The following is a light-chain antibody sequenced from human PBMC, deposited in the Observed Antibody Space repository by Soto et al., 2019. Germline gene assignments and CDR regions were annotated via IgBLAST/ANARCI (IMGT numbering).Light chain of an antibody. Sequence: EIVMTQSPATLSVSPWAIATLSCRASQSVGSDLVWYRQKPGQAPRLLIYGASNRATGVPDRFSGSGSGTVFTLTISSLQSEDFAIYYCQQYNKWPRTFGQGTKVDIK. J-gene: IGKJ1*01. CDR2: GAS. CDR1: QSVGSD. V-gene: IGKV3-15*01. CDR3: QQYNKWPRT.